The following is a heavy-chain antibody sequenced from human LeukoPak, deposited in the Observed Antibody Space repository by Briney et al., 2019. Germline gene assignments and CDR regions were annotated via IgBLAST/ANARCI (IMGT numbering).Heavy chain of an antibody. Sequence: SETLSLTCTVSGGSISSNSYYWGWIRQSPGKGLEWIANIYYTGSTYYNPSLKSRITISVDTSKNQFSLKLSSVTAADTAVYYCARDPSGYYFDYWGQGTLVTVSS. V-gene: IGHV4-39*07. CDR2: IYYTGST. J-gene: IGHJ4*02. CDR1: GGSISSNSYY. CDR3: ARDPSGYYFDY.